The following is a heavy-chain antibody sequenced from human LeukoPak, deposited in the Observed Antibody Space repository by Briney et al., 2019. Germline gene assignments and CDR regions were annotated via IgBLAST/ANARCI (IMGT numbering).Heavy chain of an antibody. CDR1: GGSVSSGSYY. CDR2: IYYSGST. V-gene: IGHV4-61*01. J-gene: IGHJ4*02. CDR3: ARTVDTAMELDY. D-gene: IGHD5-18*01. Sequence: SETLSLTCTVSGGSVSSGSYYWSWIRQPPGTGLEWIGYIYYSGSTNYNPSLKSRVTISVDTSKNQFSLKLSSVTAADTAVYYCARTVDTAMELDYWGQGTLVTVSS.